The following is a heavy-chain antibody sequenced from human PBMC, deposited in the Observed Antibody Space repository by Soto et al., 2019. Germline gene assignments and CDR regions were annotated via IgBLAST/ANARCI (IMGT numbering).Heavy chain of an antibody. D-gene: IGHD6-13*01. CDR2: ISGSGGST. J-gene: IGHJ6*02. Sequence: EVQLLESGGGLVQPGGSLRLSCAASGFTFSSYAMSWVRQAPGKGLEWVSAISGSGGSTYYADSVKGRFTISRDISKNTLYLQMNSLRAEDTAVYYCAKEVGYSRPYYYYGMDVWGQGTTVTVSS. V-gene: IGHV3-23*01. CDR3: AKEVGYSRPYYYYGMDV. CDR1: GFTFSSYA.